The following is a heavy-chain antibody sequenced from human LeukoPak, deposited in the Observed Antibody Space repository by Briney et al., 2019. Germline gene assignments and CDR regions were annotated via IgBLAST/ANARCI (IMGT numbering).Heavy chain of an antibody. V-gene: IGHV4-39*01. J-gene: IGHJ4*02. CDR2: IYYSGST. CDR1: GGSISSSSYY. Sequence: PSETLSLTCTVSGGSISSSSYYWGWIRQPPGTGLEWIGSIYYSGSTYYNPSLKSRVTISVDTSKNQFSLKLSSVTAADTAVYYCARLAVADSYYFDYWGQGTLVTVSS. D-gene: IGHD6-19*01. CDR3: ARLAVADSYYFDY.